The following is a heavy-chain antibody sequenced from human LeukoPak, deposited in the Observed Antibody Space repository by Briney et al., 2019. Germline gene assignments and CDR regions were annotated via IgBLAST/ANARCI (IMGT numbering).Heavy chain of an antibody. V-gene: IGHV4-59*01. CDR3: ARTYRYGSFPVYHFYMDV. Sequence: PSETLPLTCTVSAGSISGFFWSWIWQPPGKGLEWIGYISYSGSTNYNPSLKSRVTISADTSKNQVSLKLSSVTAADTAVYYCARTYRYGSFPVYHFYMDVWGKGTTVTVSS. CDR2: ISYSGST. CDR1: AGSISGFF. J-gene: IGHJ6*03. D-gene: IGHD5-18*01.